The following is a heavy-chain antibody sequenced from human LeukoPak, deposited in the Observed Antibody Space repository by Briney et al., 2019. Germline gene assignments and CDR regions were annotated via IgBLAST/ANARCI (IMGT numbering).Heavy chain of an antibody. CDR1: GYTFTDYS. CDR3: ARTSDLWGETDY. Sequence: ASVKVSCKASGYTFTDYSMHWVRQAPGQGLEWMGWISPNSGATNYAQNFQGRVTMTRDTSISTAYMELSRLRSDDTAVYYCARTSDLWGETDYWGQGTLVTVSS. J-gene: IGHJ4*02. V-gene: IGHV1-2*02. CDR2: ISPNSGAT. D-gene: IGHD3-16*01.